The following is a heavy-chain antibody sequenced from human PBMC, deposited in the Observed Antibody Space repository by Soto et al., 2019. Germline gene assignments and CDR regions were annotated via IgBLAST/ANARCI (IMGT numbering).Heavy chain of an antibody. V-gene: IGHV4-4*02. D-gene: IGHD2-21*02. CDR1: GGSISSSNW. CDR2: IYHSGST. Sequence: QVQLQESGPGLVKPSGTLSLTCAVSGGSISSSNWWSWVRQPPGKGLEWIGVIYHSGSTNYNPSLQSPVTISVDNSKNQFSLKLSSVTAADTAVYSCPPTLVYHCHHGRYWSFDLWGRGTLVTVSS. CDR3: PPTLVYHCHHGRYWSFDL. J-gene: IGHJ2*01.